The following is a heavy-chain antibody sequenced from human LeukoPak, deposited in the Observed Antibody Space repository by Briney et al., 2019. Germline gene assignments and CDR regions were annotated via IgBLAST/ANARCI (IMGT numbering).Heavy chain of an antibody. CDR1: GYTFTSYY. CDR2: INPSGGST. J-gene: IGHJ5*02. D-gene: IGHD1-14*01. CDR3: ARDPVARGRSGGGWFDP. V-gene: IGHV1-46*01. Sequence: GASVKVSCKASGYTFTSYYMHWVRQAPGQGLEWMGIINPSGGSTSYAQKFQGRVTMTRDTSTSTVYMELSSLISEDTAVYYCARDPVARGRSGGGWFDPWGQGTLVTVSS.